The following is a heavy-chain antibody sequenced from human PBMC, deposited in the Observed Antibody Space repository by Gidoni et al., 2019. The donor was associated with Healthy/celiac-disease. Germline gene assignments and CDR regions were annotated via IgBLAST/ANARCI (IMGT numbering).Heavy chain of an antibody. CDR3: ARGYDSSGYYPTDAFDI. CDR1: GFTFSSYG. V-gene: IGHV3-33*01. D-gene: IGHD3-22*01. Sequence: QVQLVESGGGVVQPGRSLRLSCAASGFTFSSYGMHWVRQAPGKGLEWVAVIWYDGSNKYYADSVKGRFTISGDNSKNTLYLQMNSLRAEDTAVYYCARGYDSSGYYPTDAFDIWGQGTMVTVSS. CDR2: IWYDGSNK. J-gene: IGHJ3*02.